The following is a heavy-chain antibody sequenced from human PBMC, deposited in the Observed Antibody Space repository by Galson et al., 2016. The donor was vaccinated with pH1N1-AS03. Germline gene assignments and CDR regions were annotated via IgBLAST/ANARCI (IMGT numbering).Heavy chain of an antibody. D-gene: IGHD6-6*01. Sequence: SVKVSCKASGGTFSTNGFTWVRQAPGQGLEWMGRIIPMLGRGHYAQKFQGRVTIIADISTRTTYLVLSNLTPEDTAIYYCARERDSSSSSIFVYWGQGTQVTVSS. CDR3: ARERDSSSSSIFVY. CDR1: GGTFSTNG. CDR2: IIPMLGRG. J-gene: IGHJ4*02. V-gene: IGHV1-69*04.